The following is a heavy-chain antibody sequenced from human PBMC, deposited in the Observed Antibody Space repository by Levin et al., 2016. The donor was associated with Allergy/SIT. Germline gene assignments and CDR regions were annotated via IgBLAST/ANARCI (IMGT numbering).Heavy chain of an antibody. CDR1: GFSLSTSGVG. CDR2: IYWDDDK. J-gene: IGHJ4*02. V-gene: IGHV2-5*02. CDR3: AHLRSEYDILTGYHVRAWYYFDY. Sequence: SGPTLVKPTQTLTLTCTFSGFSLSTSGVGVGWIRQPPGKALEWLALIYWDDDKRYSPSLKSKLTITKDTSKNQVVLTMTNMDPVDTATYYCAHLRSEYDILTGYHVRAWYYFDYWGQGTLVTVSS. D-gene: IGHD3-9*01.